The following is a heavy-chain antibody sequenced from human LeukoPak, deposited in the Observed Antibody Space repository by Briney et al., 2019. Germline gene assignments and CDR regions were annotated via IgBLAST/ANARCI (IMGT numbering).Heavy chain of an antibody. CDR3: ARDPYDYVWGNKGDY. Sequence: SVKVSCKASGGTFSSYAISWVRQAPGQGLEWMGGIIPIFGTANYAQKFQGRVTITADESTSTAYMELSSLRSDDTAVYYCARDPYDYVWGNKGDYWGQGTLVTVSS. J-gene: IGHJ4*02. V-gene: IGHV1-69*01. D-gene: IGHD3-16*01. CDR1: GGTFSSYA. CDR2: IIPIFGTA.